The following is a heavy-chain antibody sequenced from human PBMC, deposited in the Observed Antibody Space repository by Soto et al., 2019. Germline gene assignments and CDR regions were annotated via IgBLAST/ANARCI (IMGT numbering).Heavy chain of an antibody. Sequence: GASVKVSCKASGYTFTSYDISWVRQATVQGLEWMGWMNPNNGNTDYAPKFQGRVTMTMNTSIGTAYMELSSLRSEDTAVYYCARSPRNYYALGSYSYFRHWGQGTLVTVSS. D-gene: IGHD3-10*01. V-gene: IGHV1-8*01. CDR3: ARSPRNYYALGSYSYFRH. CDR2: MNPNNGNT. CDR1: GYTFTSYD. J-gene: IGHJ1*01.